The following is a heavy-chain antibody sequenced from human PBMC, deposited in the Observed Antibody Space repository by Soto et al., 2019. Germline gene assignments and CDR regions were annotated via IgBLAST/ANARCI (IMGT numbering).Heavy chain of an antibody. J-gene: IGHJ6*02. Sequence: GESLKISCKGSGYSFTSYWIGWVRQMPGKGLEWMGIIYPGDSDTRHSPSFQGQVTNSADKSISTAYLQWRSRKASDTATSFCARRGEITYHWNSGYYSGMDVWAQGTTVTVSS. D-gene: IGHD1-7*01. V-gene: IGHV5-51*01. CDR3: ARRGEITYHWNSGYYSGMDV. CDR1: GYSFTSYW. CDR2: IYPGDSDT.